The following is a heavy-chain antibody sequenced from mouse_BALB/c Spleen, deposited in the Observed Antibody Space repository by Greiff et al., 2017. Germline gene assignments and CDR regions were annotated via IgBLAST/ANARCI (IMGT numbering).Heavy chain of an antibody. V-gene: IGHV3-6*02. CDR1: GYSITSGYY. Sequence: VQLQQSGPGLVKPSQSLSLTCSVTGYSITSGYYWNWIRQFPGNKLEWMGYISYDGSNNYNPSLKNRISITRDTSKNQFFLKLNSVTTEDTATYYCARDNWDNAMDYWGQGTSVTVSS. J-gene: IGHJ4*01. D-gene: IGHD4-1*01. CDR2: ISYDGSN. CDR3: ARDNWDNAMDY.